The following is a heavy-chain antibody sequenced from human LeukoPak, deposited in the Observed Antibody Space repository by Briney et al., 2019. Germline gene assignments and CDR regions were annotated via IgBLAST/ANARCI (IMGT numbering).Heavy chain of an antibody. J-gene: IGHJ3*02. Sequence: SETLSLTCTVSGGSISSYYWSWIRQPPGKGLEWIGYIYYSGSTNYNPSLKSRVTISVDTSKNQFSLKLSSVTAADTAVYYCARALYYDSSGYYSRYDAFDIWGQGTMVTVSS. CDR1: GGSISSYY. D-gene: IGHD3-22*01. V-gene: IGHV4-59*01. CDR3: ARALYYDSSGYYSRYDAFDI. CDR2: IYYSGST.